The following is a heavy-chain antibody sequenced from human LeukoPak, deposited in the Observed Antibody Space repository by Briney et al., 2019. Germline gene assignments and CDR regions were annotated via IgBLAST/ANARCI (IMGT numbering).Heavy chain of an antibody. J-gene: IGHJ4*02. CDR1: GYTFTSYA. V-gene: IGHV1-3*01. D-gene: IGHD3-10*01. CDR3: ARVGYYYGSGSPALFDY. Sequence: ASVKVPCKASGYTFTSYAMHWVRQAPGQRLEWMGWINAGNGNTKYSQKFQGRVTITRDTSASTAYMELSSLRSEDTAVYYCARVGYYYGSGSPALFDYWGQGTLVTVSS. CDR2: INAGNGNT.